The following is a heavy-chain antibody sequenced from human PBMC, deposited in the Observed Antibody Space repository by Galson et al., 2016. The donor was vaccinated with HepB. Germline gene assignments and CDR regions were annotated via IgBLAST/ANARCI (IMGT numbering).Heavy chain of an antibody. CDR3: AKERGDCSGGTCRYHDAFDI. Sequence: SLRLSCAASGFIFSNYGMHWVRQAPGKGLEWVAVISFDGSNAYYGDSVKGRFTISRDNSKNTLSLQMNSLSAEDTAVYYCAKERGDCSGGTCRYHDAFDIWGQGTMVTVSS. D-gene: IGHD2-15*01. CDR2: ISFDGSNA. V-gene: IGHV3-30*18. CDR1: GFIFSNYG. J-gene: IGHJ3*02.